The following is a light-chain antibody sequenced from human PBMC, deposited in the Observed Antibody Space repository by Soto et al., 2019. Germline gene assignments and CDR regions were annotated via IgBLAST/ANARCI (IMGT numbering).Light chain of an antibody. CDR2: EGN. CDR1: SSHIGSSNL. Sequence: QSVLTQPASVSGSPGQSITISCTASSSHIGSSNLVSWYQHHSGKAPKLIIYEGNKRPSGVSNRFSGSKSGKTASLTIPGLQAEDEGTYYCCSYAGSSPLYVFGTGTKV. V-gene: IGLV2-23*01. J-gene: IGLJ1*01. CDR3: CSYAGSSPLYV.